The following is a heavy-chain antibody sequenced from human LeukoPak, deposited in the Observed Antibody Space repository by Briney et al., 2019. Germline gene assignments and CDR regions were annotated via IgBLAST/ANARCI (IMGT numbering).Heavy chain of an antibody. J-gene: IGHJ1*01. CDR1: GFTSEDYS. V-gene: IGHV3-30*02. CDR3: AKSPSRGSAPHYFQH. CDR2: IRYDGSNK. D-gene: IGHD1-26*01. Sequence: GGSLRLSCAASGFTSEDYSMCWVRQAPGERLERGAFIRYDGSNKYYADSMKGRFTISRDNSKNTLYLQMNSLRAEDTAVYYCAKSPSRGSAPHYFQHWGQGTLVTVSS.